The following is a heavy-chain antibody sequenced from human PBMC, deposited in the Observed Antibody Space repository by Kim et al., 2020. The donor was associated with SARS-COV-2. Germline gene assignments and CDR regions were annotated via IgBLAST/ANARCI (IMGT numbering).Heavy chain of an antibody. CDR1: GFTFSSYA. CDR2: ISYDGSNK. CDR3: ARDPSKWLVRYFDY. Sequence: GGSLRLSCAASGFTFSSYAMHWVRQAPGKGLEWVAVISYDGSNKYYADSVKGRFTISRDNSKNTLYLQMNSLRAEDTAVYYCARDPSKWLVRYFDYWGQGTLVTVSS. V-gene: IGHV3-30*04. J-gene: IGHJ4*02. D-gene: IGHD6-19*01.